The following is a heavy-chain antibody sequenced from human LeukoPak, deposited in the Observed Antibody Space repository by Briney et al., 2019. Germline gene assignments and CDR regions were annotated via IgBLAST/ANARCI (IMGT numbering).Heavy chain of an antibody. J-gene: IGHJ4*02. Sequence: QSGGSLRLSCAAAGFTFSSYAMHWVRQAPGKGLEWVSYISSSGSTIYYADSVKGRFTISRDNAKNSLYLQMNSLRAEDTAVYYCARSEYYDSSGYANYFDYWGQGTLVTVSS. V-gene: IGHV3-48*03. CDR3: ARSEYYDSSGYANYFDY. CDR2: ISSSGSTI. CDR1: GFTFSSYA. D-gene: IGHD3-22*01.